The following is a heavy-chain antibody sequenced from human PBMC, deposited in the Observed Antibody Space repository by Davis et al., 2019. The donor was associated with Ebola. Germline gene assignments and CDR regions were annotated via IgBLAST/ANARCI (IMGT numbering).Heavy chain of an antibody. Sequence: ASVKVSCRASGYTFTSYYMHWVRQAPGQGLEWTGGINPKSGDTYYAQKFQGRVTMTRETSISTAYRELVSLRSADTAVYYCARDLVGYGSGTYPPDGTFHIWGQGTLVTVSS. CDR1: GYTFTSYY. J-gene: IGHJ3*02. D-gene: IGHD3-10*01. V-gene: IGHV1-2*02. CDR3: ARDLVGYGSGTYPPDGTFHI. CDR2: INPKSGDT.